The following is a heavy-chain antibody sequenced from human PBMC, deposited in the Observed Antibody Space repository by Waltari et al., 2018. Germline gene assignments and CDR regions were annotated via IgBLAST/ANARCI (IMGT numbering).Heavy chain of an antibody. V-gene: IGHV4-34*01. D-gene: IGHD3-10*01. CDR2: INHSGST. CDR3: ARGQRITMVRGDPLYYFDY. J-gene: IGHJ4*02. Sequence: QVQLQQWGAGLLKPSETLSLTCAVYGGSFSGYYWSWIRQPPGKGLEWIGEINHSGSTNYNPSLKSRVTISVDTSKNQFSLKLSSVTAADTAVYYCARGQRITMVRGDPLYYFDYWGQGTLVTVSS. CDR1: GGSFSGYY.